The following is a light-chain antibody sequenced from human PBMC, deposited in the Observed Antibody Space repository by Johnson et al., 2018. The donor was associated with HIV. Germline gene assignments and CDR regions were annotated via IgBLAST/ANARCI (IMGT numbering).Light chain of an antibody. J-gene: IGLJ1*01. CDR1: SSNIGNNY. CDR3: GTWDSSLSDYV. CDR2: DNN. V-gene: IGLV1-51*01. Sequence: QSVLTQPPSVSAAPGQKVTISCSGSSSNIGNNYVSWYQQLPETAPKLLIYDNNKRPSAIPDRFSGSKSGTSATLGVTGLQTGDEADYYCGTWDSSLSDYVVRTRTNVTVL.